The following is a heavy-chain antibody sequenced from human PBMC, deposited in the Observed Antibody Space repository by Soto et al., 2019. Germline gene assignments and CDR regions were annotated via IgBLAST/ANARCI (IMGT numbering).Heavy chain of an antibody. CDR1: GGTFSSYA. CDR2: IIPIFGTA. Sequence: QVQLVQSGAEVKKPGSSVKVSCKASGGTFSSYAISWVRQAPGQGLEWMGGIIPIFGTANYAQKFQGRVTITADESTSTGYMELSSLRSEDTAVYYRARLRGAAAKDNYYYGMDVWGQGTTVTVSS. CDR3: ARLRGAAAKDNYYYGMDV. V-gene: IGHV1-69*12. D-gene: IGHD6-13*01. J-gene: IGHJ6*02.